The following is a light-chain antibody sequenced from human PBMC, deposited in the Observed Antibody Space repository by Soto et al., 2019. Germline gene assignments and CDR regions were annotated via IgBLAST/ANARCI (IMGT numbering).Light chain of an antibody. CDR3: QRYGSSPEYT. CDR1: QSVSSSY. CDR2: GAS. Sequence: EIVLTQSPGTLSLSPGERATLSCRASQSVSSSYLAWYQQKPGQAPRLLIYGASSRATGIPDRFSGSGSGTDFTLTISRLEPEDVAVYYCQRYGSSPEYTFGQGTKLEIK. J-gene: IGKJ2*01. V-gene: IGKV3-20*01.